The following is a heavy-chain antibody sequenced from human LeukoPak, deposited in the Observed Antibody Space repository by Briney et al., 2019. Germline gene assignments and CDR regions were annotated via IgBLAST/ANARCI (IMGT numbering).Heavy chain of an antibody. J-gene: IGHJ4*02. CDR3: AKDIRDILTSYDY. CDR1: GFTFDDYA. D-gene: IGHD3-9*01. CDR2: ISWNSGSI. Sequence: GRSLRLSCAASGFTFDDYAMHWVRQAPGKGLEWVSGISWNSGSIGYADSVKGRFTISRDNAKNSLYLQMNSLRAEDTALYYCAKDIRDILTSYDYWGQGTLVTVSS. V-gene: IGHV3-9*01.